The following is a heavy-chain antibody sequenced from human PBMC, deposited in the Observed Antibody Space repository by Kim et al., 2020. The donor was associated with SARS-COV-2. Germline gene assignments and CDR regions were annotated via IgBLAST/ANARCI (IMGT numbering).Heavy chain of an antibody. CDR3: ASDGGAAAGTPDY. V-gene: IGHV3-30*03. Sequence: GGSLRLSCAASGFTFSSYGMHWVRQAPGKGLEWVAVISYDGSNKYYADSVKGRFTISRDNSKNTLYLQMNSLRAEDTAVYYCASDGGAAAGTPDYWGQGTLVTVSS. CDR1: GFTFSSYG. D-gene: IGHD6-13*01. CDR2: ISYDGSNK. J-gene: IGHJ4*02.